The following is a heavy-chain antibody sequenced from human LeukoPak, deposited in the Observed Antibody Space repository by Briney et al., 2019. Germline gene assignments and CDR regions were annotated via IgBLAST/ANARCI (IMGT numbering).Heavy chain of an antibody. CDR2: INPNSGGT. CDR3: ARFPPYCSSTSCPYGYYYGMDV. V-gene: IGHV1-2*02. CDR1: GYTFTGYY. Sequence: ASEKVSCKASGYTFTGYYMHWVRQAHGQGHEWMGWINPNSGGTNYAQKFQGRVTMTRDTSISTAYMELSRLRSDDTAVYYCARFPPYCSSTSCPYGYYYGMDVWGQGTTVTVSS. J-gene: IGHJ6*02. D-gene: IGHD2-2*01.